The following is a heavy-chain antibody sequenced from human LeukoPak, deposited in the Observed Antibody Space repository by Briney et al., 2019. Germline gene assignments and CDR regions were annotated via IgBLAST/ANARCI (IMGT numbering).Heavy chain of an antibody. CDR1: GYTFTGYY. Sequence: ASVKVSCKASGYTFTGYYMHWVRQAPGQGLEWMGWINPNSGGTNYAQKFQGRVTMTRDTSISTAYMELSRLRSDDTAVYYCARGGYCSSTSCYEFWFDPWGQGTLVTASS. D-gene: IGHD2-2*01. CDR3: ARGGYCSSTSCYEFWFDP. V-gene: IGHV1-2*02. J-gene: IGHJ5*02. CDR2: INPNSGGT.